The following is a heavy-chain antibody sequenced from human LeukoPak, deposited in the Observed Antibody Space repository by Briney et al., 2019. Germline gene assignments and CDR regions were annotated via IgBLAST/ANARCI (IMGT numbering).Heavy chain of an antibody. V-gene: IGHV3-48*04. J-gene: IGHJ6*03. CDR1: GFTFSTYS. Sequence: PEGPLRLSCAASGFTFSTYSMNWVRQAPGKGLEWVSFIRSGSSSIYYTDSVKGRFTISRDNAKNSLYVQMNSLRAEDTAVYYCARTYSNYDYYYYYMDVWGKGTTVTVSS. D-gene: IGHD4-11*01. CDR2: IRSGSSSI. CDR3: ARTYSNYDYYYYYMDV.